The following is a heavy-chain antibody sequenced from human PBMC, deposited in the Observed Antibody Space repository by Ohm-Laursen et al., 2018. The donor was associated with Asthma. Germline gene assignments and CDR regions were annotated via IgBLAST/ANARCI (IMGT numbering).Heavy chain of an antibody. CDR3: ARECHDYIWGSYCD. Sequence: TLSLTCTVSGGSISSGGYYWSWIRQHPGKGLEWIGYIYYSGSTYYNPSLKSRVTISVDTSKNQFSLKLSSVTAADTAVYYCARECHDYIWGSYCDWGQGTLVTVSS. V-gene: IGHV4-31*03. CDR2: IYYSGST. J-gene: IGHJ4*02. D-gene: IGHD3-16*01. CDR1: GGSISSGGYY.